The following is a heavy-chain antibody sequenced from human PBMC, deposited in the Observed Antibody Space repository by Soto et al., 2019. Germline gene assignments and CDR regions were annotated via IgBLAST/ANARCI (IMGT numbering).Heavy chain of an antibody. CDR3: ARGSAPGWYDSSGYPIDY. CDR2: INHSGST. Sequence: ETLSLTCAVYGGSFSGYYWSWIRQPPGKGLEWIGEINHSGSTNYNPSLKSRVTISVDTSKNQFSLKLSSVTAADTAVYYCARGSAPGWYDSSGYPIDYWGEATLVTVSS. J-gene: IGHJ4*02. D-gene: IGHD3-22*01. V-gene: IGHV4-34*01. CDR1: GGSFSGYY.